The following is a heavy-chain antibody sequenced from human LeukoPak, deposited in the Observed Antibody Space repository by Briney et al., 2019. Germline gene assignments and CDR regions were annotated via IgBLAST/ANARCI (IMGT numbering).Heavy chain of an antibody. CDR3: NQIDY. V-gene: IGHV3-30*02. J-gene: IGHJ4*02. CDR1: GFTFSSYG. Sequence: PGGSLRLSCAASGFTFSSYGLRWVRQAPGKGLEWVAFIRNDGSNKYYADSVRGRFTISRDNSKNTLYLQMNSLRPEDTALYYCNQIDYWGQGTLVTVSS. CDR2: IRNDGSNK.